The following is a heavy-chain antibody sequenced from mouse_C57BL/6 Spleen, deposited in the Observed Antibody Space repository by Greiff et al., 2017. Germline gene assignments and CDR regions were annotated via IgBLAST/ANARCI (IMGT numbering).Heavy chain of an antibody. CDR1: GYTFTSYW. D-gene: IGHD2-3*01. V-gene: IGHV1-59*01. CDR3: ARGSYDGYYGAY. CDR2: IDPSDSYT. J-gene: IGHJ3*01. Sequence: QVQLQQPGAELVRPGTSVKLSCKASGYTFTSYWMHWVKQRPGQGLEWIGVIDPSDSYTNYNQKFKGKATLTVDTSSSTAYMQLSSLTSEDSAVYYCARGSYDGYYGAYWGQGTLVTVSA.